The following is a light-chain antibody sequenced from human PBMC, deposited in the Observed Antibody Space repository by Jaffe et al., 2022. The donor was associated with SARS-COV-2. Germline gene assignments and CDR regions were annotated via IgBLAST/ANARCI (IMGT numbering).Light chain of an antibody. V-gene: IGLV1-44*01. Sequence: QSVLTQPPSASGTPGQRVTISCSGSTSNIGSRAVNWYQQLPGTAPKLLIYDNNQRPSGVPDRFSGSKSGTSASLAISWLQSEDEADYYCAAWDDSLNVVFGGGTKVAVL. J-gene: IGLJ2*01. CDR3: AAWDDSLNVV. CDR1: TSNIGSRA. CDR2: DNN.